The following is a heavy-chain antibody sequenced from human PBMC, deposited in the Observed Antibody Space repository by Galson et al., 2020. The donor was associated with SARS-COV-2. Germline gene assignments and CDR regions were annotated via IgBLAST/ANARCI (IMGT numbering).Heavy chain of an antibody. CDR1: GFTFSSYG. CDR2: ISYDGSNK. CDR3: AKDQAYYDFWSGYSEAGYYYYYYGMDV. D-gene: IGHD3-3*01. Sequence: TGGSLRLSCAASGFTFSSYGMHWVRQAPGKGLEWVAVISYDGSNKYYADSVKGRFTISRDNSKNTLYLQMNSLRAEDTAVYYCAKDQAYYDFWSGYSEAGYYYYYYGMDVWGQGTTVTVSS. V-gene: IGHV3-30*18. J-gene: IGHJ6*02.